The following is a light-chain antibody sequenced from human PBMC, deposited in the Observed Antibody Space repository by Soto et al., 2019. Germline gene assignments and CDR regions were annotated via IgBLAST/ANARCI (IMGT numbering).Light chain of an antibody. J-gene: IGKJ4*01. CDR3: QQRSNWPLT. Sequence: EHVFAQFPATPSLSPGERAHLSCRASQSVSNYLAWYQQKPGQAPRLLIYDASNRATGIPARFSGSGSGTDFTLTISSLEPEDFAVYYCQQRSNWPLTFGGGTKVDIK. V-gene: IGKV3-11*01. CDR2: DAS. CDR1: QSVSNY.